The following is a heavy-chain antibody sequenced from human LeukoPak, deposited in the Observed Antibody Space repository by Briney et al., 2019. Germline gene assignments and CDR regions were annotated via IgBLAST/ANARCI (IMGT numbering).Heavy chain of an antibody. CDR1: GYSFTTYW. V-gene: IGHV5-51*01. CDR3: ARQTYYYASGSYAIDF. Sequence: GESLKISCKGSGYSFTTYWIGWVRQMPGKGLEWMGIIYPGDSDTRYSPSFQGQVTIPADKSISTAYLQWSSLKASDTAIYYCARQTYYYASGSYAIDFWGQGTLVTVSS. CDR2: IYPGDSDT. D-gene: IGHD3-10*01. J-gene: IGHJ4*02.